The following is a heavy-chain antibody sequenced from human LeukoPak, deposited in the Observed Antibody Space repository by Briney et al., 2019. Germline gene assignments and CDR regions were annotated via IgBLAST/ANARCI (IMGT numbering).Heavy chain of an antibody. CDR2: IYTSGST. V-gene: IGHV4-4*07. J-gene: IGHJ6*03. D-gene: IGHD5-18*01. Sequence: PSETLSLTCTVSGGSISSYYWSWIRQPAGKGLEWIGRIYTSGSTNYNPSLKSRVTMSVDTSKNQFSLKLSSVTAADTAVYYCARETMDTAMAPRPYYYYYMDVWGKGTTVTISS. CDR1: GGSISSYY. CDR3: ARETMDTAMAPRPYYYYYMDV.